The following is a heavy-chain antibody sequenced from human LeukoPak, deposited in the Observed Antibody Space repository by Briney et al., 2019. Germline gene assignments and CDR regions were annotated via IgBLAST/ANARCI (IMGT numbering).Heavy chain of an antibody. CDR2: IYYNGNT. Sequence: TSETLSLTCTVSGGSIRSYYWSWIRQPPGKGLEWIGYIYYNGNTNYSPSLNSRVTISVDTSNNQFSLKLSSVTAADTAVYYCARDLNYYFDYWGQGTLVTVSS. V-gene: IGHV4-59*01. CDR1: GGSIRSYY. D-gene: IGHD3-9*01. J-gene: IGHJ4*02. CDR3: ARDLNYYFDY.